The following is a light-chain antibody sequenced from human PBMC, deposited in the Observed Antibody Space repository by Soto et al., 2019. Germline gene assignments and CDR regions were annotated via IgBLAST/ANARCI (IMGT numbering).Light chain of an antibody. CDR3: QQRSNWPPWT. CDR1: QSVSSH. V-gene: IGKV3-11*01. Sequence: EIVLTQSPATLSLSPGERATLSCRASQSVSSHLAWYQQKPGQAPRLLIYDASNRATGIPARFSGSGSGTDFTLTISSLEPEDFAVYYCQQRSNWPPWTFGQGTKVHIK. J-gene: IGKJ1*01. CDR2: DAS.